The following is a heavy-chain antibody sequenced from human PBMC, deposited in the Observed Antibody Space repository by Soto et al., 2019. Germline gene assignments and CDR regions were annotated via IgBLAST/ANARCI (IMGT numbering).Heavy chain of an antibody. CDR2: IYPGDSDT. Sequence: GESLKISCKGSGYSFFNYGIAWVRQMPGKGLEWMGIIYPGDSDTRYSPSFQGQVTISADKSISTAYLQWSSLKASDTAMYYCARQTSRGLLYYFSGMDVWGQGTTVTVSS. V-gene: IGHV5-51*01. J-gene: IGHJ6*02. D-gene: IGHD3-22*01. CDR1: GYSFFNYG. CDR3: ARQTSRGLLYYFSGMDV.